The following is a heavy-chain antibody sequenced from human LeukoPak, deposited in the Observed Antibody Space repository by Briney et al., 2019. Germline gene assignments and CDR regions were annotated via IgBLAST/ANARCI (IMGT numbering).Heavy chain of an antibody. D-gene: IGHD3-22*01. J-gene: IGHJ3*02. CDR2: INTNIGGT. CDR3: ARDSQSWFYYDSSGFDAFDI. Sequence: ASVKVSCKASAYTFTNYYIHWVRRAPGQGLEWMGRINTNIGGTDYAQEFQGRVTMTRDSSISTAYMDLNRLTSDDTAVYYCARDSQSWFYYDSSGFDAFDIWGQGTMVTVSS. V-gene: IGHV1-2*06. CDR1: AYTFTNYY.